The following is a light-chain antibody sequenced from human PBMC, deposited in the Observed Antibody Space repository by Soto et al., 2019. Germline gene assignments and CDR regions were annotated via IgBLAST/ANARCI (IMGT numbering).Light chain of an antibody. CDR2: AAS. V-gene: IGKV1-12*01. J-gene: IGKJ4*01. CDR1: QSIYKW. Sequence: DIQMTQSPSSVSASRGDRVTISCRASQSIYKWLVWYQQKPGKAPKLLIYAASSLQSGVPSRFSGSGYGTDFTLTISSLQPEDFATYYCQQADSFPLSFGGGTQVEI. CDR3: QQADSFPLS.